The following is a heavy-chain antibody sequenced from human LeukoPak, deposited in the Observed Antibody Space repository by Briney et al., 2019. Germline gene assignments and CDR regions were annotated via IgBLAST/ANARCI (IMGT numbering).Heavy chain of an antibody. CDR3: ARDNLAPYWYFDL. CDR2: ISSDSGTI. Sequence: GALILSCAASGCTFSGYSMNWVRQAPGKGVEWVSYISSDSGTIYYADSVKGRFTISRDNAKSSLYLQMTSLRDDHTAVYSCARDNLAPYWYFDLWGRGTLVTVSS. V-gene: IGHV3-48*02. J-gene: IGHJ2*01. CDR1: GCTFSGYS. D-gene: IGHD1-14*01.